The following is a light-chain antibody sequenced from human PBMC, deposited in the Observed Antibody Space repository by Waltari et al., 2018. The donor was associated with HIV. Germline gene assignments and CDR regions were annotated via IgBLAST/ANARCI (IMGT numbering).Light chain of an antibody. V-gene: IGLV7-46*01. CDR3: LLSCAGSRPVV. CDR1: SGPVTSGHH. J-gene: IGLJ2*01. Sequence: QAVVTQEPSLTVSPGGTVTLTCGSSSGPVTSGHHPYWFQQKPGQAPRTLIYDTTDKPPRTPARFSGSLHGGNAALTLSGSQPEDEADYYCLLSCAGSRPVVFGGGTKLTVV. CDR2: DTT.